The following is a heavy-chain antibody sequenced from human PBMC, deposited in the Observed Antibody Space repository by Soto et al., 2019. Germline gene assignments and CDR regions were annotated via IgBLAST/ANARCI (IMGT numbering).Heavy chain of an antibody. J-gene: IGHJ3*02. D-gene: IGHD3-22*01. V-gene: IGHV1-3*01. CDR3: ARDAPAEVVDISDSVFDI. CDR1: GYTFTSYA. CDR2: INAGNGNT. Sequence: ASVKVSCKASGYTFTSYAMHWVRQAPGQRLEWMGWINAGNGNTKYSQKFQGRVTITRDTSASTAYMELSSLRSEDTAVYYCARDAPAEVVDISDSVFDIWGQGTMVPVSS.